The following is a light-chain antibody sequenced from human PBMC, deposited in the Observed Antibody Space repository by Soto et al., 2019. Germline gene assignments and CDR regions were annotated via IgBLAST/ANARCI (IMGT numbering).Light chain of an antibody. CDR3: SSYTSSSTWL. Sequence: QSALTQPASVSGSPGQSITISCTGTSRDVGNYNYVSWYQQHPGKAPKLMIYGVSNRPSEVSNRFSGSKSGNTASLTISGLQAEDEAEYYCSSYTSSSTWLFGGGTKLTVL. J-gene: IGLJ3*02. V-gene: IGLV2-14*01. CDR1: SRDVGNYNY. CDR2: GVS.